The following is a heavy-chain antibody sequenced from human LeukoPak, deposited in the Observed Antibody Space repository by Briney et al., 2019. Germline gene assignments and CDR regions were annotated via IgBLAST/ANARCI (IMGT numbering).Heavy chain of an antibody. CDR2: ISAYNGNT. D-gene: IGHD3-3*01. V-gene: IGHV1-18*01. CDR3: ARDGVYLEWLFSQYNWFDP. J-gene: IGHJ5*02. Sequence: ASVKVSCKASGYTFTSYGISWVRQAPGQGLEWMRWISAYNGNTNYAQKLQGRVTMTTDTSTSTAYMELRSLRSDDTAVYYCARDGVYLEWLFSQYNWFDPWGQGTLVTVSS. CDR1: GYTFTSYG.